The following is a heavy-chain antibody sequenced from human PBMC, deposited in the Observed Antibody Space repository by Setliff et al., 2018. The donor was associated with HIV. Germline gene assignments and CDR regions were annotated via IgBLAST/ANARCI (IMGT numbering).Heavy chain of an antibody. CDR3: IWSGSSGLYYFDH. Sequence: GGSLRLSCAGSGFTFSDAWITWVRQAPGTGLEWPGRIKSKIDGETTDYAAPVKGRFTISRDDSKNTVYLHMNSLKTEDAAVYYCIWSGSSGLYYFDHWGQGTLVTVSS. CDR2: IKSKIDGETT. J-gene: IGHJ4*02. CDR1: GFTFSDAW. V-gene: IGHV3-15*01. D-gene: IGHD3-22*01.